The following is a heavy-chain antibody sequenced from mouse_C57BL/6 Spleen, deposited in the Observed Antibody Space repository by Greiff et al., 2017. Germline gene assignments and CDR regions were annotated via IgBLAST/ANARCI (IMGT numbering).Heavy chain of an antibody. CDR2: IYPGSGST. CDR1: GYTFTSYW. CDR3: ARWHGSQVWYFGV. D-gene: IGHD3-1*01. Sequence: QVHVKQPGAELVKPGASVKMSCKASGYTFTSYWITWVKQRPGQGLEWIGDIYPGSGSTNYNEKFKSKATLTVDTSSSTAYMQLSSLTSEDSAVYYCARWHGSQVWYFGVWGTGTTVTVSS. J-gene: IGHJ1*03. V-gene: IGHV1-55*01.